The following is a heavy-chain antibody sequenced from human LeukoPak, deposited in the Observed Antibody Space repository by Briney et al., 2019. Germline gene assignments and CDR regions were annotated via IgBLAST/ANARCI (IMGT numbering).Heavy chain of an antibody. CDR3: ARESGESFDY. J-gene: IGHJ4*02. Sequence: GRSLRLSCAASGFTFDDYAMHWVRQAPGKGLEWVSGISWNSGSIGYADSVKGRFTISRDNAKNSLYLQMNSLRAEDTAVYYCARESGESFDYWGQGALVTVSS. D-gene: IGHD3-10*01. CDR1: GFTFDDYA. CDR2: ISWNSGSI. V-gene: IGHV3-9*01.